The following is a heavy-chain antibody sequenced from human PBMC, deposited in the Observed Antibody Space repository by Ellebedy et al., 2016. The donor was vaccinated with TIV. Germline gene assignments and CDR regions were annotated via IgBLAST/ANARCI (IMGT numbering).Heavy chain of an antibody. D-gene: IGHD6-13*01. CDR3: ASCIAAAPLEVWYFDL. V-gene: IGHV3-33*08. Sequence: GGSLRLSCAASGFTFSSYGMHWVRQAPGKGLEWVAVIWYDGSNKYYADSVKGRFTISRDNSKNTLYLQMNSLRAEDTAVYYCASCIAAAPLEVWYFDLWGRGTLVTVSS. J-gene: IGHJ2*01. CDR1: GFTFSSYG. CDR2: IWYDGSNK.